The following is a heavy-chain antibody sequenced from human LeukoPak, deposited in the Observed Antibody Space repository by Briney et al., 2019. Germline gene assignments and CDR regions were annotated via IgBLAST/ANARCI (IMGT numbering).Heavy chain of an antibody. V-gene: IGHV3-73*01. D-gene: IGHD5-24*01. CDR3: TRGPVEMPTDYYYYYMDV. J-gene: IGHJ6*03. Sequence: PGGSLRLSCAASGFTFSGSAMHWVRQASGKGLEWVGRIRSKANSYATAYAASVKGRFTISRDDSKNMAYLQMNSLKTEDTAVYYCTRGPVEMPTDYYYYYMDVWGKGTTVTISS. CDR2: IRSKANSYAT. CDR1: GFTFSGSA.